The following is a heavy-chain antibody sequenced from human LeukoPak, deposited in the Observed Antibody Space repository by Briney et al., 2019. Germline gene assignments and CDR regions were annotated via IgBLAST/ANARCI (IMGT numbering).Heavy chain of an antibody. V-gene: IGHV3-23*01. CDR1: GFTFSSYA. D-gene: IGHD6-13*01. Sequence: PGGSLRLSCAASGFTFSSYAMSWVRQAPGKGLEWVSAISGSGGSTYYADSVKGRFTISRDNSKNTLYLQMNSLRAEDTAVYYCAEEIIAAEDLNNWFDPWGQGTLVTVSS. J-gene: IGHJ5*02. CDR2: ISGSGGST. CDR3: AEEIIAAEDLNNWFDP.